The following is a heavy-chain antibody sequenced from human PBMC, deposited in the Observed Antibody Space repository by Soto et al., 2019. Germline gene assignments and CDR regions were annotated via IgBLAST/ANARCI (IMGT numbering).Heavy chain of an antibody. D-gene: IGHD4-4*01. Sequence: ASVKVSCKASGYTFTGYYMHWVRQAPGQGLEWMGWINPNSGGTNYAQKFQGRVTMTRDTSISTAYMELSRLRSDDTAVYYCARAKSYSNLFDYWGHGTLVTVSS. CDR3: ARAKSYSNLFDY. CDR2: INPNSGGT. CDR1: GYTFTGYY. J-gene: IGHJ4*01. V-gene: IGHV1-2*02.